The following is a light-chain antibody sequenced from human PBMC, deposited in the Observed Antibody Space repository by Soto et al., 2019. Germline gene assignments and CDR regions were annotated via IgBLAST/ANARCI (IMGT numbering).Light chain of an antibody. CDR1: QSVSSN. V-gene: IGKV3-15*01. J-gene: IGKJ1*01. Sequence: EIVMTQSPATLSVSPGERATLSCRASQSVSSNLAWYQQKPGQAPRLLIYGASTRATGIPARFSGSGSGTEFTLTFSSLQAEDFAVYYCQQYNNWPPATFGQGTKVGI. CDR3: QQYNNWPPAT. CDR2: GAS.